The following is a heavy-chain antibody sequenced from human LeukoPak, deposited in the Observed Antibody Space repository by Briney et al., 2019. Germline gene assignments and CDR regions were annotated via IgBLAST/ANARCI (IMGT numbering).Heavy chain of an antibody. CDR2: IYYSGST. CDR3: AREVSPDAFDI. J-gene: IGHJ3*02. V-gene: IGHV4-59*01. Sequence: SETLSLTCTVSGGSIGSYYWSWIRQPPGKGLEWIGYIYYSGSTNYNPSLKSRVTMSVDTSKNQFSLKLSSVTAADTAVYYCAREVSPDAFDIWGQGTMVTISS. CDR1: GGSIGSYY.